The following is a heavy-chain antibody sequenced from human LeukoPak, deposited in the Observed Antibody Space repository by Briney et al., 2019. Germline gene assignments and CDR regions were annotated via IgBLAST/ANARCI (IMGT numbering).Heavy chain of an antibody. V-gene: IGHV3-48*03. CDR2: ISSSGSTI. D-gene: IGHD3-22*01. Sequence: PGGSLRLSCAASGFTFSSYEMNWVRQAPGKGLEWVSYISSSGSTIYYADSVKGRFTISRDNAKNSLYLQMNSLRAEDTAVNYCARFSYYYDSSGYLGYWGQGTLVTVSS. J-gene: IGHJ4*02. CDR3: ARFSYYYDSSGYLGY. CDR1: GFTFSSYE.